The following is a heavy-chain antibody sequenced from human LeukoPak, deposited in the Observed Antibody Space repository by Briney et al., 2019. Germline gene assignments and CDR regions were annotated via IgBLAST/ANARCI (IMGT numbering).Heavy chain of an antibody. CDR1: GFTFSSYW. D-gene: IGHD3-22*01. J-gene: IGHJ4*02. CDR3: VRDYRDSSGDHQHFDY. CDR2: INSDGSST. V-gene: IGHV3-74*01. Sequence: GGSLRLSCAASGFTFSSYWMHWVRQAPGKGLVWVSHINSDGSSTNHADSVKGRFTISRDNAKNSLYLQMSSLRAEDTAVYYCVRDYRDSSGDHQHFDYWGQGALVTVSS.